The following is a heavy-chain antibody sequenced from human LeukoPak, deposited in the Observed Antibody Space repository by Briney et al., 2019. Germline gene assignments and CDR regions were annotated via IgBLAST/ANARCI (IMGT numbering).Heavy chain of an antibody. CDR3: ATGAFGSGSYLYREYFQH. Sequence: ASVKVSCKVSGYTLTELSMHWVRQAPGKGLEWMGGFDPEDGETIYAQKFQGRVTMTEDTSTDTAYMELSSLRSEDTAVYYCATGAFGSGSYLYREYFQHWGQGTLVTVSS. CDR1: GYTLTELS. CDR2: FDPEDGET. D-gene: IGHD3-10*01. V-gene: IGHV1-24*01. J-gene: IGHJ1*01.